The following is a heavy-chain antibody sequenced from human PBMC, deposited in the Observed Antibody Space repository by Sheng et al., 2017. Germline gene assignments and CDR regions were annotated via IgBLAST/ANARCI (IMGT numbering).Heavy chain of an antibody. J-gene: IGHJ6*02. CDR1: GFTFSSYS. D-gene: IGHD3-22*01. V-gene: IGHV3-21*01. CDR3: ARDPWYYDSSGYYYYYYYGMDV. CDR2: ISSSSSYI. Sequence: EVQLVESGGGLVKPGGSLRLSCAASGFTFSSYSMNWVRQAPGKGLEWVSSISSSSSYIYYADSVKGRFTISRDNAKNSLYLQMNSLRAEDTAVYYCARDPWYYDSSGYYYYYYYGMDVWGQGTTVTVSS.